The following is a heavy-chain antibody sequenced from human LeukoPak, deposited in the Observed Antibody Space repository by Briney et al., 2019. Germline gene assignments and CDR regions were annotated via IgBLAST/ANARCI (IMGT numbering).Heavy chain of an antibody. J-gene: IGHJ1*01. CDR3: VEEHYFGSGSYPEH. CDR1: GFPSSSYG. D-gene: IGHD3-10*01. V-gene: IGHV3-30*18. Sequence: PGRSLRLSCAASGFPSSSYGMHWVRQAPGKGLEWVAVISYDGSDKYYADSVKGRFTISRDNSKNTLYLQMNSLRADDTAVYYCVEEHYFGSGSYPEHWGQGTLVTVSS. CDR2: ISYDGSDK.